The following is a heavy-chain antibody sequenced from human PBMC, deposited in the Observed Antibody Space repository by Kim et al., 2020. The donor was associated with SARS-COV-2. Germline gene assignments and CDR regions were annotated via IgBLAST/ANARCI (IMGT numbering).Heavy chain of an antibody. CDR1: GGSISSYY. V-gene: IGHV4-59*01. D-gene: IGHD6-13*01. J-gene: IGHJ5*02. CDR3: ARGDSSSWYLSENWFDP. CDR2: IYYSGST. Sequence: SETLSLTCTVSGGSISSYYWSWIRQPPGKGLEWIGYIYYSGSTNYNPSLKSRVTISVDTSKNQFSLKLSSVTAADTAVYYCARGDSSSWYLSENWFDPWGQGTLVTVSS.